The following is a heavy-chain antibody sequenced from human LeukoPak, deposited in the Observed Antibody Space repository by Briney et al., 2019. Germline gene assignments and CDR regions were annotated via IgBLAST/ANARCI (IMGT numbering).Heavy chain of an antibody. CDR2: INSDGSST. CDR1: GFTFSSYW. Sequence: GGSLRLSCAASGFTFSSYWMHWVRQAPGKGLVWVSRINSDGSSTSYAGSVKGRFTISRDNAKNTLYLQMNSLRAEDTAVYYCARGDYNYYYMDVWGKGTTVTASS. CDR3: ARGDYNYYYMDV. J-gene: IGHJ6*03. V-gene: IGHV3-74*01.